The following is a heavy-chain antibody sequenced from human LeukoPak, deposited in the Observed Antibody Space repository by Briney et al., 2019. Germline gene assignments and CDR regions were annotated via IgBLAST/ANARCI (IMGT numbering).Heavy chain of an antibody. CDR3: ARGGAPAVYFDY. D-gene: IGHD1-26*01. CDR2: ISHAGSNE. J-gene: IGHJ4*02. V-gene: IGHV3-30*03. CDR1: GFTFSNAW. Sequence: PGGSLRLSCAASGFTFSNAWMSWLRQAPGKGLEWVALISHAGSNEYYAASVKGRFTISRDNSNNEFYLQMNSLRPEDTAVYYCARGGAPAVYFDYWGQGTLVTVSS.